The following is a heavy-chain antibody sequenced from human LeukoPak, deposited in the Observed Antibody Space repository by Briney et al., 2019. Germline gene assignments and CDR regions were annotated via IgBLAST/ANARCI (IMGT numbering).Heavy chain of an antibody. D-gene: IGHD2-15*01. CDR2: INRSGST. V-gene: IGHV4-34*01. J-gene: IGHJ6*03. CDR1: GGSFSGYY. CDR3: ARGNIVVVVAASYYYYYMDV. Sequence: SETLSLTCAVYGGSFSGYYWSWIRQPPGKGLEWIGEINRSGSTDYNPSLKSRVTISVDTSKNQFSLKLSSVTAADTAVYYCARGNIVVVVAASYYYYYMDVWGKGTTVTVSS.